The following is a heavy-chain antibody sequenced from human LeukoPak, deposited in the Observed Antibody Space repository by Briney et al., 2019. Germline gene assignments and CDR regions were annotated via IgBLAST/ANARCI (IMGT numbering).Heavy chain of an antibody. CDR3: ARHGRQYNHMDV. CDR2: ISNSGST. CDR1: GGSISTYY. J-gene: IGHJ6*03. V-gene: IGHV4-59*08. Sequence: SETPSLTCTVSGGSISTYYWSWIRQPPGKGLEWIGYISNSGSTNYNPSLKSRLTLSVDMSENQFSLKLTSVTAADTAVYYCARHGRQYNHMDVWGRGTTVAVSS.